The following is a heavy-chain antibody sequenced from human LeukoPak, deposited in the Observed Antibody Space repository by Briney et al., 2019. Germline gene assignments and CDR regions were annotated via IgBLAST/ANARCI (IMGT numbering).Heavy chain of an antibody. D-gene: IGHD7-27*01. CDR2: IYYSGST. J-gene: IGHJ3*02. CDR1: GGSISSYY. CDR3: ARVTGDTAFYI. Sequence: PSETLSLTCTVSGGSISSYYWSWIRQPPGKGLEWIGYIYYSGSTNYNPSLKSRVTISVDTSKNQFSLKLSSVTAADTAVYYCARVTGDTAFYIWGQGTMVTVSS. V-gene: IGHV4-59*01.